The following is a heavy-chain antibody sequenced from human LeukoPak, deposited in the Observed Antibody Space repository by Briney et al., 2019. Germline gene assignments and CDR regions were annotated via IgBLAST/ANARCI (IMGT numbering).Heavy chain of an antibody. Sequence: KTGGSLRLSCAASGFTFSSYSMNWVRQAPGKGLEWVSSISSSSSYVYYADSVKGRFTISRDNAKNSLYLQMNSLRAEDTAVYYCARDYLYGDFLKRYELGLDYWGQGTLVTVSS. CDR2: ISSSSSYV. D-gene: IGHD4-17*01. J-gene: IGHJ4*02. V-gene: IGHV3-21*01. CDR1: GFTFSSYS. CDR3: ARDYLYGDFLKRYELGLDY.